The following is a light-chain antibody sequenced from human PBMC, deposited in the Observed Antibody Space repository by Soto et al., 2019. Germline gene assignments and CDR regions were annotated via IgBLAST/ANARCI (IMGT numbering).Light chain of an antibody. CDR1: QGISSY. CDR2: AAS. CDR3: QQYNSYVET. V-gene: IGKV1-9*01. J-gene: IGKJ1*01. Sequence: DIQLTQSPSFLSASVGDRVTITCRASQGISSYLAWYQQKPGKAPKLLIYAASTLQSGVPSRFSGSGSGTEFTLTISSLQPDDFATYYCQQYNSYVETFGQGTKV.